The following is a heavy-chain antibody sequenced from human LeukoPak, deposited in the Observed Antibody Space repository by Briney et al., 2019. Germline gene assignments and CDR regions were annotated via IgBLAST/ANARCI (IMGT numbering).Heavy chain of an antibody. CDR2: IWNDGSNE. CDR3: ARGRLIVAPGVYYFEN. J-gene: IGHJ4*02. D-gene: IGHD5-12*01. V-gene: IGHV3-33*01. Sequence: GRSLRLSCAASGFTFSRYGMHWVRQAPGKGLEWVAVIWNDGSNEKYADSVKGRFTISRDNSENTLYLQMNSLRAEDTAVYYCARGRLIVAPGVYYFENWGQGTMVTVSS. CDR1: GFTFSRYG.